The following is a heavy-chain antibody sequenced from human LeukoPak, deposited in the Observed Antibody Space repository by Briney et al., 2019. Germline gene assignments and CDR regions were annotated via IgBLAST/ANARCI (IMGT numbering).Heavy chain of an antibody. CDR3: ARSDMVRGVISFDY. CDR2: IYTSGST. J-gene: IGHJ4*02. V-gene: IGHV4-4*07. Sequence: PSETLSLTSTVSGGSISSYYWSWIRQPAGKGLEWIGRIYTSGSTNYNPSLKSRVTMSVDTSKNQFSLKLSSVTAADTAVYYCARSDMVRGVISFDYWGQGTLVTVSS. D-gene: IGHD3-10*01. CDR1: GGSISSYY.